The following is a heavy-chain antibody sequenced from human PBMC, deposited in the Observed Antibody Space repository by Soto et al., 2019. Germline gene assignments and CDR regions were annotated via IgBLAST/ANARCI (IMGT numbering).Heavy chain of an antibody. CDR1: GFRFDEYA. CDR3: AKIRRSDYQGFDY. J-gene: IGHJ4*02. CDR2: ITWNSGKA. Sequence: EVHLVESGGGLVQPGRSLRLSCAASGFRFDEYAMHWVRQAPGKGLEWVSGITWNSGKAALADSVKGRFTISRDNAKNSLYLQMNSLRPEDAALYFCAKIRRSDYQGFDYWGRGTLVTVSS. V-gene: IGHV3-9*01. D-gene: IGHD4-17*01.